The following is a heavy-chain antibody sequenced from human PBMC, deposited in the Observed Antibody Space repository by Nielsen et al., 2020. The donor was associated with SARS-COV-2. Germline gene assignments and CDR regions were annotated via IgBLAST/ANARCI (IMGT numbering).Heavy chain of an antibody. CDR3: ARGASRRWCMLCAWFDP. V-gene: IGHV6-1*01. D-gene: IGHD2-8*01. J-gene: IGHJ5*02. Sequence: SQTLSLTCAISGDSVSSNSAAWNWIRQSPSRGLEWLGRTYYRSKWYNDYAVSVKSRITINPDTSKNQFSLKLSSVTAADTAVYYCARGASRRWCMLCAWFDPWGQGTLVTVSS. CDR2: TYYRSKWYN. CDR1: GDSVSSNSAA.